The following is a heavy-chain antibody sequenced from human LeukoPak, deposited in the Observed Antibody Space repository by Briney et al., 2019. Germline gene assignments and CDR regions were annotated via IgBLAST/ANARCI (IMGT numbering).Heavy chain of an antibody. Sequence: PSETLSLTCTVSGGSLSRRDHYWGWIRQPPGKGLEWIAYIYYSGTAYYNPSLKSRVSISVDTSNNQFSLKLSSVTAADTAVYYCARGDSSSWSFKIWGQGTLVTVSS. CDR3: ARGDSSSWSFKI. CDR2: IYYSGTA. J-gene: IGHJ4*02. CDR1: GGSLSRRDHY. D-gene: IGHD6-13*01. V-gene: IGHV4-30-4*08.